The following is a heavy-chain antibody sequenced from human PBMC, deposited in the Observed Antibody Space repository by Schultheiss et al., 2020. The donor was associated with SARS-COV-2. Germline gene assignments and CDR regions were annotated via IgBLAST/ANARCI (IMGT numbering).Heavy chain of an antibody. CDR1: GFTFSSYS. V-gene: IGHV3-74*03. J-gene: IGHJ6*04. CDR3: ARVLEYQLLFDYYYYGMDV. D-gene: IGHD2-2*01. CDR2: ISGDGSDT. Sequence: GGSLRLSCAASGFTFSSYSMNWVRQAPGKGLVWVSRISGDGSDTTYADSVKGRFTISRDNAKNTLYLQMNSLRAEDTAVYYCARVLEYQLLFDYYYYGMDVWGKGTTVTVSS.